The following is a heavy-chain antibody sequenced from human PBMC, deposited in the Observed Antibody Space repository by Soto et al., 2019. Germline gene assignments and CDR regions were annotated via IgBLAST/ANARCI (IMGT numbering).Heavy chain of an antibody. CDR3: ARAELRFLEWLTTDNYYGMDV. V-gene: IGHV3-21*01. CDR1: GFTFSSYS. Sequence: PGGSLRFSCAASGFTFSSYSMNWVRQAPGKGLEWVSSISSSSSYIYYADSVKGRFTISRDNAKNSLYLQMNSLRAEDTAVYYCARAELRFLEWLTTDNYYGMDVWGQGTTVTVSS. D-gene: IGHD3-3*01. J-gene: IGHJ6*02. CDR2: ISSSSSYI.